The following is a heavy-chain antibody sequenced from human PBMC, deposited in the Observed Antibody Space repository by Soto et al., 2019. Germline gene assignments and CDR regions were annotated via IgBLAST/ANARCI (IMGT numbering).Heavy chain of an antibody. D-gene: IGHD3-10*01. CDR2: INQDGSEK. CDR3: ANNLLWFGANDAFDI. V-gene: IGHV3-7*03. J-gene: IGHJ3*02. Sequence: GGSLRLSCAASGFTFSSYWMSWVRQAPGKGLEWVANINQDGSEKYYVDYVKGRFTISRDNSKNTLYLQMNSLRAEDTAVYYCANNLLWFGANDAFDIWGQGTMVTVSS. CDR1: GFTFSSYW.